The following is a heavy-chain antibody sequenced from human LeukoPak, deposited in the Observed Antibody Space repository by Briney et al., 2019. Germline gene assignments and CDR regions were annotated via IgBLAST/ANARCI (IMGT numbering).Heavy chain of an antibody. CDR2: ILYDGSNK. D-gene: IGHD6-13*01. V-gene: IGHV3-30-3*01. CDR1: GFTFSTYG. Sequence: PGRSLRLSCAASGFTFSTYGLHWVRQAPGKGLEWVAVILYDGSNKYYADSVKGRFTISRDNSKNTLYLEMNSLRAEDTAVYYCAREGVIAAAGAIDYWGQGTLVTVSS. CDR3: AREGVIAAAGAIDY. J-gene: IGHJ4*02.